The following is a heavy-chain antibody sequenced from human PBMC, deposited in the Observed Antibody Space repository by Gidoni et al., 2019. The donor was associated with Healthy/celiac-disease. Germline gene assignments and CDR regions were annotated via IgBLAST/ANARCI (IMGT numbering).Heavy chain of an antibody. J-gene: IGHJ5*02. D-gene: IGHD6-19*01. CDR1: GFTFSNAW. V-gene: IGHV3-15*01. Sequence: EVQLVESGGGLVKPGGSFRLSCAASGFTFSNAWMRWVRQAPGKGLEWVGRIKSKTDGGTTDYAAPVKGRFTISRDDSKNTLYLQMNSLKTEDTAVYYCTTDGLRIAVAGIPNWFDPWGQGTLVTVSS. CDR2: IKSKTDGGTT. CDR3: TTDGLRIAVAGIPNWFDP.